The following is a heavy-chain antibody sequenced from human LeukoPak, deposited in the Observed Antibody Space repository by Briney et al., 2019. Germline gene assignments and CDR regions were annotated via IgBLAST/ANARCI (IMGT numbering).Heavy chain of an antibody. V-gene: IGHV4-59*01. D-gene: IGHD3-22*01. CDR2: IYYSGST. CDR1: GGSISSYY. CDR3: ARDSYDSSGYYRVDMDY. J-gene: IGHJ4*02. Sequence: SETLSLTCTVSGGSISSYYWSWIRQPPGKGLEWIGYIYYSGSTNYNPSLKSRVTISVDTSKNQFSLKLSSVTAADTAVYYCARDSYDSSGYYRVDMDYWGQGTLVTVSS.